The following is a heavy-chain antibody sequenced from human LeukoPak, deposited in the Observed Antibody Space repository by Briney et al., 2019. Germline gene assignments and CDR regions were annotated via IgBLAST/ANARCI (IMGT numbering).Heavy chain of an antibody. CDR1: GGSVSSNY. CDR2: IYNGGNT. V-gene: IGHV4-4*07. CDR3: ANSISMDFEF. Sequence: PETLSLTCTVSGGSVSSNYWNWIRQPAGKGLEWIGRIYNGGNTNYNPSLESRVTISIDRSKNQFSLKLTSVTAADTAVYYCANSISMDFEFWGQGTLVTVSS. D-gene: IGHD2/OR15-2a*01. J-gene: IGHJ4*02.